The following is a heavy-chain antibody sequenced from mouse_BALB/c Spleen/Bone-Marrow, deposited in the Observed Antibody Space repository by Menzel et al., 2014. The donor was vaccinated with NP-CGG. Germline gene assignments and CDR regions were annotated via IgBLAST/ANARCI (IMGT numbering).Heavy chain of an antibody. V-gene: IGHV1-74*01. Sequence: QVQLQQSGAELVRPGASVKLSCKASGYSFTNYWMNWVKQRPGQGLEWIGMIHPSGSETRLNQKFKDKATLTVDKSSSTAYMQLSSPTSEDSAVYYCARFGNYEGFAYWGQGTLVTVSA. D-gene: IGHD2-1*01. CDR3: ARFGNYEGFAY. J-gene: IGHJ3*01. CDR2: IHPSGSET. CDR1: GYSFTNYW.